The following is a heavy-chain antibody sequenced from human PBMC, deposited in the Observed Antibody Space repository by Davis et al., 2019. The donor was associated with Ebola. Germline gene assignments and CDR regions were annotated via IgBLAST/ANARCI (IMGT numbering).Heavy chain of an antibody. CDR3: ARQSHHFLSGPRTWFDP. V-gene: IGHV5-51*01. Sequence: GESLKISCKGSGYSFTSYWSGWLRQLPGKGLEWMGIIYPGDSDTRYSPSFQGQFPIPANNPITTPHLQWNSLKASETAIYYCARQSHHFLSGPRTWFDPWGQGTLVTVSS. CDR1: GYSFTSYW. D-gene: IGHD3-3*02. J-gene: IGHJ5*02. CDR2: IYPGDSDT.